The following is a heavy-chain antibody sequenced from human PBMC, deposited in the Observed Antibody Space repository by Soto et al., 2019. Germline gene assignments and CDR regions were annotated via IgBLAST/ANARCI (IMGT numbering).Heavy chain of an antibody. V-gene: IGHV1-2*04. CDR3: ARSHYDFWSGEYFQH. CDR2: INPNSGGT. CDR1: GYTFTGYY. J-gene: IGHJ1*01. D-gene: IGHD3-3*01. Sequence: ASVKVSCKASGYTFTGYYMHWVRQAPGQGLEWMGWINPNSGGTNYAQKFQGWVTMTRDTSISTAYMELSRLRSDDTAVYYCARSHYDFWSGEYFQHWGQGTLVPSPQ.